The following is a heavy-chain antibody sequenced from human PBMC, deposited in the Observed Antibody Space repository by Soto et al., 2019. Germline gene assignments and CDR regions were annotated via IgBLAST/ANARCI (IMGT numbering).Heavy chain of an antibody. CDR2: ISSSSSYI. D-gene: IGHD6-13*01. J-gene: IGHJ6*02. CDR3: ARHQGPAAGNYGMDV. CDR1: GFTFTSYA. V-gene: IGHV3-21*01. Sequence: EVQLLESGGGLVQPGGSLRLSCAASGFTFTSYAMTWVRHAPGKGLEWVSSISSSSSYIYYADSVKGRFTISRDKAKNSLFLQMSSLRAEDTALYYCARHQGPAAGNYGMDVWGRGTTVTVSS.